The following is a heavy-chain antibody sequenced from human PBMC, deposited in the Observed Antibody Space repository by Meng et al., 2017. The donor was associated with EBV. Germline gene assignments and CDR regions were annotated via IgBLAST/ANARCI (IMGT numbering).Heavy chain of an antibody. D-gene: IGHD3-9*01. V-gene: IGHV4-34*01. Sequence: QVQLQQWGAGLLKPSETLSPTCAVNGGSVNGYFWSWIRQPPGKGLEWIGELHHSGSTNYNPSLKSRLRISVDTSKNQFSLNLTSVTAADTAVYYCARVSPKRYFDYLAPPDYWGQGTMVTVS. CDR3: ARVSPKRYFDYLAPPDY. CDR2: LHHSGST. CDR1: GGSVNGYF. J-gene: IGHJ4*02.